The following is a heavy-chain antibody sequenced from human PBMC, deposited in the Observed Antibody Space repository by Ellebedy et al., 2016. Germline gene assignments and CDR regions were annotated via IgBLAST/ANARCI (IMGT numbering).Heavy chain of an antibody. V-gene: IGHV1-2*02. CDR1: GYTFTSYD. Sequence: ASVQVSCXASGYTFTSYDINWVRQATGQGLEWMGWMNPNSGGTNYAQKFQGRVTMTRDTSISTAYMELSRLRSDDTAVYYCAMYPSYSSFERWGQGTLVTVSS. CDR3: AMYPSYSSFER. D-gene: IGHD6-6*01. J-gene: IGHJ4*02. CDR2: MNPNSGGT.